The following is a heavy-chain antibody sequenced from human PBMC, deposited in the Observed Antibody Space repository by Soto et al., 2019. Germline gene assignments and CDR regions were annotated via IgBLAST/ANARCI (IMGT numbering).Heavy chain of an antibody. D-gene: IGHD2-15*01. CDR3: ARDGRGYCSGGSCPLNYYYYYGMDV. CDR1: GCTFSSYA. V-gene: IGHV1-69*13. Sequence: ASVKVSCKASGCTFSSYAISWVRQAPGQGLEWMGGIIPIFGTANYAQKFQGRVTITADESTSTAYMELSSLRSEDTAVYYCARDGRGYCSGGSCPLNYYYYYGMDVWGQGTTVTVSS. J-gene: IGHJ6*02. CDR2: IIPIFGTA.